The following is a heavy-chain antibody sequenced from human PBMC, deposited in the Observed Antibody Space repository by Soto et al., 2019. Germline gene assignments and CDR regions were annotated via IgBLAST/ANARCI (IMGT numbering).Heavy chain of an antibody. J-gene: IGHJ4*02. Sequence: QVQLQQWGAGLLKPSETLSLTCAVFGGSLSDYNWNWIRQSPGKGPEFIGEINHFGATNHNPSLKSRITMSVDTSKSQFSLKLSSVTAADTAVYYCATNTEFKYEYWDQGALVTVSS. CDR1: GGSLSDYN. CDR2: INHFGAT. V-gene: IGHV4-34*02. D-gene: IGHD7-27*01. CDR3: ATNTEFKYEY.